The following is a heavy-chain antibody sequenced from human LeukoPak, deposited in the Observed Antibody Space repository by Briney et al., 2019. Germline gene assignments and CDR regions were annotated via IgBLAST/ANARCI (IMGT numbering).Heavy chain of an antibody. V-gene: IGHV3-7*01. CDR2: IKQDGSEK. Sequence: GGSLRLSCAASGFTFSNYWMNWVRQAPGKGLEWVANIKQDGSEKYYVDSVKGRFTISRDNAKNTLYLQMNSLRAEDTAVYYCAMTTVGFDYWGQGTLVTVSS. J-gene: IGHJ4*02. CDR3: AMTTVGFDY. D-gene: IGHD4-23*01. CDR1: GFTFSNYW.